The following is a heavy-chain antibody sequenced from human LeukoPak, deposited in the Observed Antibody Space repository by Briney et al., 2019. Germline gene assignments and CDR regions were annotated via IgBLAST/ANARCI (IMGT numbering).Heavy chain of an antibody. Sequence: ASVKVSCKASGYTFTDYYINWVRQAPGQGLEWIGWINPNSGDTNYAQKFQDRVTMTRDTSISTAYIELNFLRSDDTAVFYCAREDSGSYYNFYYFYMDVWGKGTTVTISS. CDR3: AREDSGSYYNFYYFYMDV. CDR2: INPNSGDT. CDR1: GYTFTDYY. V-gene: IGHV1-2*02. D-gene: IGHD3-10*01. J-gene: IGHJ6*03.